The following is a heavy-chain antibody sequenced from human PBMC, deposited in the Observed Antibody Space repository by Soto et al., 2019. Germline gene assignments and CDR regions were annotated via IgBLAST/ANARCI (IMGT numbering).Heavy chain of an antibody. CDR2: IYYSGST. Sequence: QVQLQESGPGLVKPSQTLSLTCTVSGGSISSGGYYWSWIRQHPGKGLEWIGYIYYSGSTYYNPSLKSRVTLPVHTXXNQFSLKLSSVTAADTVVYYCARSGYSYGPNPLLYWGQGTLVTVSS. CDR1: GGSISSGGYY. V-gene: IGHV4-31*03. D-gene: IGHD5-18*01. CDR3: ARSGYSYGPNPLLY. J-gene: IGHJ4*02.